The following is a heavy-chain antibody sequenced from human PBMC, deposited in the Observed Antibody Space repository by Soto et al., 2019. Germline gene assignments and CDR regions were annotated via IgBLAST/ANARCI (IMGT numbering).Heavy chain of an antibody. V-gene: IGHV4-59*01. CDR3: ARESDSFFDY. CDR1: GGSFSGYY. D-gene: IGHD3-16*02. CDR2: IYYSGST. Sequence: SETLSLTCAVYGGSFSGYYWSWIRQPPGKGLECIGYIYYSGSTNYNPSLKSRVTISVDTSKNQFSLKLSSVTAADTAVYYCARESDSFFDYWGQGTLVTVSS. J-gene: IGHJ4*02.